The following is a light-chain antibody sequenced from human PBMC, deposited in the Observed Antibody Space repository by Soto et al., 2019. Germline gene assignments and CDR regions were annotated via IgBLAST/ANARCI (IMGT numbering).Light chain of an antibody. CDR3: QQYYRYPVFT. V-gene: IGKV1-8*01. CDR1: QGISSY. J-gene: IGKJ3*01. CDR2: AAS. Sequence: AIRMTQSPSSLSASTGDRVTITCRASQGISSYLAWYQQKPGKAPKLLIYAASTLQSGVPSRFSGSGSGTDFTLTISCLQSEDFATYYCQQYYRYPVFTFGPGTKVDIK.